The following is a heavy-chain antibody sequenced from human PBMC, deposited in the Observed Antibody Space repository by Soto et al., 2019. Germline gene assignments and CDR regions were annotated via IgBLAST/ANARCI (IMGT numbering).Heavy chain of an antibody. Sequence: QVQLQESGPGLVKPSQTLSLTCTVSGGSISSGDFYWSWIRQPPGKGLEWIGYIYYGGSTYYNPSSESRLTISVDTSKTQFSLKLSSVTAADTAVYYCFASGYSYYFDYWGQRTLVTVSS. J-gene: IGHJ4*02. CDR2: IYYGGST. V-gene: IGHV4-30-4*01. CDR3: FASGYSYYFDY. CDR1: GGSISSGDFY. D-gene: IGHD3-22*01.